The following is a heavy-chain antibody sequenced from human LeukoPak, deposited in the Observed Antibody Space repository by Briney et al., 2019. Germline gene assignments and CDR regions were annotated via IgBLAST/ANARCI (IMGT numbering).Heavy chain of an antibody. D-gene: IGHD6-19*01. CDR1: GFTFSSYG. CDR3: AKEPIAMPGYSFDY. Sequence: GGSLRLSCAAFGFTFSSYGMHWVRQAPGKRLEWVAFIRYDGRNKYYGDPVKGRFSISRDNSKNTLYLQVNSLRAEDTAVYYCAKEPIAMPGYSFDYWGQGTLVTVSS. J-gene: IGHJ4*02. V-gene: IGHV3-30*02. CDR2: IRYDGRNK.